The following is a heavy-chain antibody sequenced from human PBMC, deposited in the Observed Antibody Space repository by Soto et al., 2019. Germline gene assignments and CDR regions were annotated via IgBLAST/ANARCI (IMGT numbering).Heavy chain of an antibody. CDR1: SRTSLTSG. Sequence: PSARLCCTASSRTSLTSGINWGRQESGKGHEWMGGINPIFGTATYPQKLQGRVTITADESTSTAYMELSSLRSEETAVYYCARDYVAGTCGYYYRMDVWGQGTTVTVSS. CDR3: ARDYVAGTCGYYYRMDV. D-gene: IGHD6-19*01. CDR2: INPIFGTA. V-gene: IGHV1-69*13. J-gene: IGHJ6*02.